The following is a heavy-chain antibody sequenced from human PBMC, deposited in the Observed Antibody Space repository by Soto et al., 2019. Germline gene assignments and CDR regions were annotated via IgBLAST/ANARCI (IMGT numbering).Heavy chain of an antibody. CDR1: GGTYSPYT. Sequence: QVQLVQSGAEVKKPGSSVKVSCKSSGGTYSPYTINWVRQAPGQGLEWMGRIIPFLGVTNYRLKFQARVTITADKAMNTAYMDLRGLRFEDTAVYYCVRDWESSVSTWSFGGLWGRGTLVTVSS. CDR3: VRDWESSVSTWSFGGL. D-gene: IGHD3-16*01. J-gene: IGHJ4*02. V-gene: IGHV1-69*08. CDR2: IIPFLGVT.